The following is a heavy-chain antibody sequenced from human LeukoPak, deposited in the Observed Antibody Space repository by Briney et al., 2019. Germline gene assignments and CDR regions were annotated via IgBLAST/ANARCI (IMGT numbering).Heavy chain of an antibody. CDR2: IWYDGSNK. CDR3: ARDTPSVYYGSGSSLDY. J-gene: IGHJ4*02. Sequence: GGSLRLSCAASGFTFSSYGMHWVRQAPGKGLEWVAVIWYDGSNKYYADSVKGRFTISRDNSKNTLYLQMNSLRAEDTAVYYCARDTPSVYYGSGSSLDYWGQGTLVTVSS. D-gene: IGHD3-10*01. V-gene: IGHV3-33*01. CDR1: GFTFSSYG.